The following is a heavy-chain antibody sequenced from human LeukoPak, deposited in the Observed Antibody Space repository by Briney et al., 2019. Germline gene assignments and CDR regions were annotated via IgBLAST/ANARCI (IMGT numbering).Heavy chain of an antibody. CDR1: GGSTSSYY. J-gene: IGHJ4*02. V-gene: IGHV4-59*08. D-gene: IGHD6-19*01. CDR2: IYYSGST. Sequence: SETLSLTCTVSGGSTSSYYWSWIRQPPGKGLEWIGCIYYSGSTNYNPSLKSRVTISVDTSKNQFSLKLSSVTAADTAVYYCASHIAVAGEFDYWGQGTLVTVSS. CDR3: ASHIAVAGEFDY.